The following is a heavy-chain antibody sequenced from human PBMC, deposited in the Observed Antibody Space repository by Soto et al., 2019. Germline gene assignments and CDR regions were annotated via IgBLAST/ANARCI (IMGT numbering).Heavy chain of an antibody. Sequence: QLQLQESGPGLVKPSETLSLTCTVSGGSISSSSYYWGWIRQPPGKGLEWIGSIYYSGSTYYNPSRKSRVTISVDTSKNQFSRQLSSVTAADTAVYYCARLGEEIMITFGGVTNPEYYFDYWGQGTLVTASS. CDR2: IYYSGST. J-gene: IGHJ4*02. D-gene: IGHD3-16*01. CDR3: ARLGEEIMITFGGVTNPEYYFDY. V-gene: IGHV4-39*01. CDR1: GGSISSSSYY.